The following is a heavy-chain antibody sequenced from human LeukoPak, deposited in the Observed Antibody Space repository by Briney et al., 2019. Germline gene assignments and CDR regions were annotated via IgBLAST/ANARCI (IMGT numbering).Heavy chain of an antibody. D-gene: IGHD2-2*01. CDR1: GGSISSYY. CDR2: IYYSGST. Sequence: PSETLSLTCTVSGGSISSYYWSWIRQPPGKGLEWIGYIYYSGSTNYNPSLKSRVTISVDTSKNQFSLELTSVTAADTAVYYCARGSFSSGYCSSTSCYVFDYWGQGTLVTVSS. V-gene: IGHV4-59*12. CDR3: ARGSFSSGYCSSTSCYVFDY. J-gene: IGHJ4*02.